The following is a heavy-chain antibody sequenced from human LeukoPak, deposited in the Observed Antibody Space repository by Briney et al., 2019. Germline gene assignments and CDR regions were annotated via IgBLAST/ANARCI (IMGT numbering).Heavy chain of an antibody. D-gene: IGHD6-19*01. J-gene: IGHJ4*02. CDR3: ARDWLLSSGLDY. Sequence: ASVKVSCKASGYTFTGYYMHWVRQAPGHGLEWMGWINPNSGGTNYAQKFQGRVTMTRDTSISTAYMELSRLRSDDTAVYYCARDWLLSSGLDYWGQGTLVTVSS. CDR2: INPNSGGT. V-gene: IGHV1-2*02. CDR1: GYTFTGYY.